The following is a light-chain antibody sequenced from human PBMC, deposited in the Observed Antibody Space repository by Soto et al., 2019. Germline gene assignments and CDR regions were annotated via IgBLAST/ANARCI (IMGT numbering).Light chain of an antibody. V-gene: IGLV2-8*01. CDR2: EVS. Sequence: QSALTQPPSASGSPGQSVTISCTGTSSDVGGYNYVSWYQQHPGKAPKLMIYEVSKRPSGVTDRFSGSKSGNTASLTVSGLQAEDEADYYCSSYAGSYRVFGTGTKVTVL. CDR3: SSYAGSYRV. J-gene: IGLJ1*01. CDR1: SSDVGGYNY.